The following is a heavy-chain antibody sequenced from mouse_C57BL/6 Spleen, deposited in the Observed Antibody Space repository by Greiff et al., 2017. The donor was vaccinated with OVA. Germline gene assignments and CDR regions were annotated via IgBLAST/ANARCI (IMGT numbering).Heavy chain of an antibody. J-gene: IGHJ2*01. CDR3: ARGYYGSSYYFDY. V-gene: IGHV14-2*01. CDR2: IDPEDGET. D-gene: IGHD1-1*01. CDR1: GFNIKDYY. Sequence: VQLQQSGAELVKPGASVKLSCTASGFNIKDYYMHWVKQRTEQGLEWIGRIDPEDGETKYAPNFQGKATITADTSSNTAYLQLSSLTSEDTAVYYCARGYYGSSYYFDYWGQGTTLTVSS.